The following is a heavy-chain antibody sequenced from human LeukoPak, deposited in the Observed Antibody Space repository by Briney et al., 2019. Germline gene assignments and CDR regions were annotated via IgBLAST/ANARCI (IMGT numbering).Heavy chain of an antibody. Sequence: PSETLSLTCAVYGGSFSGYYWSWIRQPPGKGLEWIGEINHSGSTNYNPSLKSRVTISVDTSKNQFSLKLSSVTAADTAVYYCARRGLRYFAHYYYMDVWGKGTTVTISS. CDR3: ARRGLRYFAHYYYMDV. CDR1: GGSFSGYY. D-gene: IGHD3-9*01. CDR2: INHSGST. V-gene: IGHV4-34*01. J-gene: IGHJ6*03.